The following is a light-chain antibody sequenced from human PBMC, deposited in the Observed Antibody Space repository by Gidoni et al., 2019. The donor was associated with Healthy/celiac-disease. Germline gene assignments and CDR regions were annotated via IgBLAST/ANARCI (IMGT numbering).Light chain of an antibody. V-gene: IGKV3-20*01. CDR3: HQYGSSPRT. CDR2: GAS. J-gene: IGKJ2*01. Sequence: IVLTKSTGTLSLSPGERATLSCRASQSISNNYLAWYQQRPGQAPRLLIYGASSRATGIPDRFSGSGSGTDFTLTISRLEPEDFAVYYCHQYGSSPRTFGQGTKLEIK. CDR1: QSISNNY.